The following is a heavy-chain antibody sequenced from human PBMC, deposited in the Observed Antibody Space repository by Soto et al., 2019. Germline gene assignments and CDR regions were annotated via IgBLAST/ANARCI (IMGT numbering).Heavy chain of an antibody. V-gene: IGHV3-23*01. CDR3: GKDSVSYNAIYDAFDV. J-gene: IGHJ3*01. CDR2: LGGGDDI. CDR1: GFTFSNYA. D-gene: IGHD3-3*01. Sequence: PGGSLRLSCEASGFTFSNYAMAWVRQAPGEGPEWVSTLGGGDDIFYADSVKGRFTISRDDSRNTLYLQMDNLRVEDTAIYFCGKDSVSYNAIYDAFDVWGQGTVVTVSS.